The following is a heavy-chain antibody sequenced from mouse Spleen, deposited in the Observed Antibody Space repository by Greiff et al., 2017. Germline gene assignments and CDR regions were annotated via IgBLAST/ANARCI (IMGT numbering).Heavy chain of an antibody. V-gene: IGHV1-26*01. J-gene: IGHJ4*01. CDR3: ARGDYYGSSYYYYAMDY. D-gene: IGHD1-1*01. CDR2: INPNNGGT. CDR1: GYTFTDYY. Sequence: VQLQQSGPELVKPGASVKISCKASGYTFTDYYMNWVKQSHGKSLEWIGDINPNNGGTSYNQKFKGKATLTVDKSSSTAYMELRSLTSEDSAVYYCARGDYYGSSYYYYAMDYWGQGTSVTVSS.